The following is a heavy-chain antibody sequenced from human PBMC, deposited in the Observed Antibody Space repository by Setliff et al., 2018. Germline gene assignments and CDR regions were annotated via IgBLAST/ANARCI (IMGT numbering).Heavy chain of an antibody. CDR1: GYTFNNYF. CDR2: FHPYSGHT. CDR3: ARDRYYNSWSGTSITAPHDAFDI. J-gene: IGHJ3*02. V-gene: IGHV1-2*06. Sequence: ASVKVSCKASGYTFNNYFLHWVRQAPGQGLEWMGRFHPYSGHTNYAQNFQGRVTMTMDASTSTVYMEVSSLRSEDTAVYYCARDRYYNSWSGTSITAPHDAFDIWGRGTMVTVSS. D-gene: IGHD3-3*01.